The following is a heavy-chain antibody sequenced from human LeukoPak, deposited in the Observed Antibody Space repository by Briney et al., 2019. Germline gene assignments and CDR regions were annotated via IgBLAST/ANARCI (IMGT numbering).Heavy chain of an antibody. V-gene: IGHV3-23*01. D-gene: IGHD2-15*01. CDR2: ISGSGGST. CDR3: AKGPYCSGGSCYPFDY. CDR1: GFTFSSYD. J-gene: IGHJ4*02. Sequence: GGSLRLSCAASGFTFSSYDMSWVRQAPGKGLEWVSAISGSGGSTYYADSVKGRFTISRDNSKNTLYLQMNSLRAEDTAVYYCAKGPYCSGGSCYPFDYWGQGTLVTVSS.